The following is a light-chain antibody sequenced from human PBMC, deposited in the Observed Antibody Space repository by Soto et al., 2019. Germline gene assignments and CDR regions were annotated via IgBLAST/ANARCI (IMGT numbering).Light chain of an antibody. J-gene: IGLJ1*01. V-gene: IGLV2-14*01. CDR1: SSHVGDHNY. CDR3: SSYTTTTTSCV. CDR2: GVS. Sequence: QSVLTQPASVSGSPGQSIPLSCPGTSSHVGDHNYVSWYQQYPDKAPTLIIYGVSNRPSGVSTRFSGSKSGNRASLTISGLQAEDEADYYCSSYTTTTTSCVFGTGTKVTVL.